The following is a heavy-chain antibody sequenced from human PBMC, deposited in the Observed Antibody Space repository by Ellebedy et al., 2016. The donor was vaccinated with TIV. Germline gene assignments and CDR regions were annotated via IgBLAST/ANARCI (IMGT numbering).Heavy chain of an antibody. V-gene: IGHV2-70*04. J-gene: IGHJ4*02. CDR2: IVWDDDK. CDR1: GFSLSTTAMR. CDR3: TRISGGNYAFDY. Sequence: SGPTLVKPTQTLTLTCTFSGFSLSTTAMRVSWIRQPPGRALEWLARIVWDDDKFYNTSLKTRLTISKDTSKNQVVLTMTNMEPADTGTYYCTRISGGNYAFDYWGQGTLVTVSS. D-gene: IGHD1-7*01.